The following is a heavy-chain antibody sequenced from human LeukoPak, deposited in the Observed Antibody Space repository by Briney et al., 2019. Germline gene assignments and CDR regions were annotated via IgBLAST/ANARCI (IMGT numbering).Heavy chain of an antibody. CDR3: ARGKGLVYGGNLDAFDI. CDR1: GYTFTSYY. CDR2: INPSGGST. D-gene: IGHD4-23*01. J-gene: IGHJ3*02. Sequence: ASVKVSCKASGYTFTSYYMHWVRQAPGQGLEWMGIINPSGGSTSYAQKFQGRVTMTRDMSTSTVYMELSSLRSEDTAVYYCARGKGLVYGGNLDAFDIWGQGTMVTVSS. V-gene: IGHV1-46*01.